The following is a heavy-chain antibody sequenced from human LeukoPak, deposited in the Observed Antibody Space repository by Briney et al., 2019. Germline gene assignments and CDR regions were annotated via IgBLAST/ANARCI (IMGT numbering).Heavy chain of an antibody. J-gene: IGHJ4*02. CDR1: GFTFSSYD. V-gene: IGHV3-13*04. D-gene: IGHD6-19*01. CDR3: ARAGGSSGWYALGY. CDR2: IGTAGYT. Sequence: GGSLRLSCAASGFTFSSYDMHWVRQATGKGLEWVSAIGTAGYTNYPGSVKGRFTISRENAKNSLYLQMNSLRAGDTAVYYCARAGGSSGWYALGYWGQGTLVTVSS.